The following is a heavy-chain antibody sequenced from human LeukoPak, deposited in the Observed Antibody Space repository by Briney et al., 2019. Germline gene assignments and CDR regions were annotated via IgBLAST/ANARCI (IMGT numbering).Heavy chain of an antibody. CDR2: ISGSGSNT. V-gene: IGHV3-23*01. D-gene: IGHD5-12*01. CDR3: AKSVRGYTYYFDC. Sequence: GGSLRLSCAASGFTFNNYAMSWVRQAPGKGLEWVSTISGSGSNTYYADSVKGRFTISRDNSKNTLYLQVNSLRAEDTAVYYRAKSVRGYTYYFDCWGQGTLVTVSS. CDR1: GFTFNNYA. J-gene: IGHJ4*02.